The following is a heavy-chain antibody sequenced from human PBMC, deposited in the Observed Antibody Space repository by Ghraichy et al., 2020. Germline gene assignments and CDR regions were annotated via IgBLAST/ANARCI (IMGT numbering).Heavy chain of an antibody. J-gene: IGHJ5*02. CDR2: IYYSGST. D-gene: IGHD3-22*01. V-gene: IGHV4-61*01. Sequence: SETLSLICTVSGGSVSSGSYYWSWIRQPPGKGLEWIGYIYYSGSTNYNPPLKSRVTISVDTSKNQFSLKLSSVTAADTAVYYCARAGIYYDSSGPNSNWFDPWGQGTLVTVSS. CDR1: GGSVSSGSYY. CDR3: ARAGIYYDSSGPNSNWFDP.